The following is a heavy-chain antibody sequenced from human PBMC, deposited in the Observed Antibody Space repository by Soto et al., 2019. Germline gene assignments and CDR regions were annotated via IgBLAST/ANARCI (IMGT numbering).Heavy chain of an antibody. D-gene: IGHD1-26*01. V-gene: IGHV3-23*01. J-gene: IGHJ4*01. CDR1: GFTFSNHA. CDR3: AKERTAGARNLEY. Sequence: GGSLRLSCAVSGFTFSNHAMSWVRQAPGKGLEWVSAISTAVGATYYADSVKGRFTISSDDSNNTLYLQMDSLRAEDPPVYYWAKERTAGARNLEYWGQETLVAASS. CDR2: ISTAVGAT.